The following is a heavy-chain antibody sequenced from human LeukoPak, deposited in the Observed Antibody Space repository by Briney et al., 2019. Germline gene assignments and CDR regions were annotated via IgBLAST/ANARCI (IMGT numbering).Heavy chain of an antibody. CDR1: GFTFSSYE. CDR2: ISSSGSTI. V-gene: IGHV3-48*03. D-gene: IGHD6-6*01. CDR3: ARGLSGYTSSLGY. J-gene: IGHJ4*02. Sequence: GGSLRLSCAASGFTFSSYEMNWVRQAPGKGLEWVSYISSSGSTIYYADSVKGRFTISRDNAKNTLYLQMNSLRAEDTAVYYCARGLSGYTSSLGYWGQGTLVTVSS.